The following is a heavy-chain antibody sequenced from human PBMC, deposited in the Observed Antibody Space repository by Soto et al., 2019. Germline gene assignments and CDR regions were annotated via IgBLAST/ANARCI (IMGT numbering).Heavy chain of an antibody. Sequence: EVQLVESGGGLVKPGGSLRLSCAASRFTFNTYTMDWVRRSPGKGLEWVSSISGSGNYIYHADSVKGRFSISRDNAKNSLFLQMNSLRAEDTAVYYCVRNKGGCSSTSCHSYGMDVWGQGITVTVSS. V-gene: IGHV3-21*01. CDR3: VRNKGGCSSTSCHSYGMDV. CDR1: RFTFNTYT. J-gene: IGHJ6*02. CDR2: ISGSGNYI. D-gene: IGHD2-2*01.